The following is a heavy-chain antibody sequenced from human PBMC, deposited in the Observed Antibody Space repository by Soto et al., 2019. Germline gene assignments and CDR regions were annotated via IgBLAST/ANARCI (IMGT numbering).Heavy chain of an antibody. V-gene: IGHV4-34*01. CDR2: INHSGST. CDR1: GGSFSGYY. J-gene: IGHJ6*02. CDR3: ARYLRYGFVDYYYYYGMDV. D-gene: IGHD3-10*01. Sequence: SETLSLTCAVYGGSFSGYYWSWIRQPPGKGLEWIGEINHSGSTNYNPSLKSRVTISVDTSKNQFSLKLSSVTAADTAVYYCARYLRYGFVDYYYYYGMDVWGQGTTVTVSS.